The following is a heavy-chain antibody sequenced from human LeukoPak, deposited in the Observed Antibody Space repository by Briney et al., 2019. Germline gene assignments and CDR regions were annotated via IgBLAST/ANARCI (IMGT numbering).Heavy chain of an antibody. J-gene: IGHJ4*02. CDR2: IYYSGST. CDR3: ARHVDTATDYFDY. Sequence: PSETLSLTCTVSGGSISSGGYYWSWIRQHPGKGLEWIGYIYYSGSTYYNPSLKSRVTISVHTSKNQFSLKLSSVTAADTAVYYCARHVDTATDYFDYWGQGTLVTVSS. D-gene: IGHD5-18*01. CDR1: GGSISSGGYY. V-gene: IGHV4-39*01.